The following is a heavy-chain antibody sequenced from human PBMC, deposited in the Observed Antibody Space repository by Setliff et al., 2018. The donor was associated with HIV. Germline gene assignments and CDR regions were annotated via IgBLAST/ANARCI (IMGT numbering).Heavy chain of an antibody. V-gene: IGHV4-4*07. Sequence: SETLSLTCTVSGGSISSYYGSWIWQSAGKGLEWIGRIYSSGSTNYNPSLKSRVTMSVDTSKNQFSLRLSSVTAADTAVYYCAREVRVVLPAAASGNYYYYYMDVWGKGTTVTVSS. CDR2: IYSSGST. J-gene: IGHJ6*03. CDR3: AREVRVVLPAAASGNYYYYYMDV. CDR1: GGSISSYY. D-gene: IGHD2-2*01.